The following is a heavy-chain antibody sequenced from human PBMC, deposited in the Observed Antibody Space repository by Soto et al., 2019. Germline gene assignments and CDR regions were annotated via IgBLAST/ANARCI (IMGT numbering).Heavy chain of an antibody. J-gene: IGHJ3*02. D-gene: IGHD7-27*01. CDR2: TRNKANSYTT. CDR3: ARAISNWGSYDAFDI. Sequence: GGSLRLSCAASGFTFSDHYMDWVRQAPGKGLEWVGRTRNKANSYTTEYAASVKGRFTISRDDSKNSQYLQMNSLKTEDTALYYCARAISNWGSYDAFDIWGQGTMVTVSS. V-gene: IGHV3-72*01. CDR1: GFTFSDHY.